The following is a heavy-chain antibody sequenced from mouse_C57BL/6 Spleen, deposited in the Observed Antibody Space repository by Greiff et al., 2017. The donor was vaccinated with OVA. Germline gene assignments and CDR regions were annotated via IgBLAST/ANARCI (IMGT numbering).Heavy chain of an antibody. D-gene: IGHD2-3*01. J-gene: IGHJ2*01. CDR3: TRSWMGPYYCDY. CDR1: GYAFSSSW. V-gene: IGHV1-82*01. CDR2: IYPGDGDT. Sequence: VQLQESGPELVKPGASVKISCKASGYAFSSSWMNWVKQRPGKGLEWIGRIYPGDGDTNYNGKFKGKATLTADKSSSTAYMQLSSLTAEDSAVYFCTRSWMGPYYCDYWGQGTTLTVSS.